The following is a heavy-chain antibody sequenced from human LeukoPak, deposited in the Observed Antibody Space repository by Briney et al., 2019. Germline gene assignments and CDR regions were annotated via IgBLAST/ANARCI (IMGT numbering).Heavy chain of an antibody. CDR2: IYYSGST. V-gene: IGHV4-59*08. CDR3: ARSSGYYGHYFDY. J-gene: IGHJ4*02. Sequence: SETLSLTCTVSGGSISSYYWSWIRQPPGKGLEWIGYIYYSGSTSYNPSLKSRVTISVDTSKNQFSLKLSSVTAADTAVYYCARSSGYYGHYFDYWGQGTLVTVSS. D-gene: IGHD3-22*01. CDR1: GGSISSYY.